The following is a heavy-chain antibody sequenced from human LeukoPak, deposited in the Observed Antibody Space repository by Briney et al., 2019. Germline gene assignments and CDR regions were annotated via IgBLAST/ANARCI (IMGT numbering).Heavy chain of an antibody. D-gene: IGHD3-16*02. CDR2: INPNSGGT. J-gene: IGHJ3*02. CDR3: ASLVMITFGGVIVPDAFDI. V-gene: IGHV1-2*02. Sequence: ASVKVSCKASGYTFTGYYMHWVRQAPGQGLEWMGWINPNSGGTNYAQKFQGRVTMTRDTSISTAYMELSRLRSDDTAVYYCASLVMITFGGVIVPDAFDIWGQGTMVTVSS. CDR1: GYTFTGYY.